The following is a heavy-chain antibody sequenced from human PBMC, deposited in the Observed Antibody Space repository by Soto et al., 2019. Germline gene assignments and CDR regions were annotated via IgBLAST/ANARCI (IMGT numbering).Heavy chain of an antibody. CDR2: INHSGST. J-gene: IGHJ3*02. Sequence: PSETLSLTCVVYGGSFSGYFWTWIRQPPGKGLEWIGEINHSGSTNYNPSLKSRVIISGDTSKNQFSLNLSSVTAADTAVYYCAIALPYSSSWRADGFAISGQGTMVTVSS. CDR1: GGSFSGYF. D-gene: IGHD6-13*01. CDR3: AIALPYSSSWRADGFAI. V-gene: IGHV4-34*01.